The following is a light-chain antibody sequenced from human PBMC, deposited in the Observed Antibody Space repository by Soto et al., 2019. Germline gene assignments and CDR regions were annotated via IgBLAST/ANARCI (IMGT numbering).Light chain of an antibody. V-gene: IGKV3-15*01. J-gene: IGKJ1*01. Sequence: EIVMTQSPATLSVSPGERATLSCRASQSVGSNLAWYQQKPGQAPRLLIYGASTRATGIPARLSGSGSGTEFTLTISSLQSEDFAVYYCQQYNNWWTFGQGTKVDIK. CDR2: GAS. CDR1: QSVGSN. CDR3: QQYNNWWT.